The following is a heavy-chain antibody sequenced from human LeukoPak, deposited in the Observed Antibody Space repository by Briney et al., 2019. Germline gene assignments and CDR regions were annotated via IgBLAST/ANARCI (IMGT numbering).Heavy chain of an antibody. V-gene: IGHV1-46*01. J-gene: IGHJ4*02. D-gene: IGHD6-6*01. CDR3: ARGVAARTFDY. CDR2: INPGGGST. Sequence: APVKVSCKASGYTFTGYYMHWVRQAPGQGLEWMGIINPGGGSTSYAQKFQGRVTMTRDMSTSTVYMELSSLRSEDTAVYYCARGVAARTFDYWGQGTLVTVSS. CDR1: GYTFTGYY.